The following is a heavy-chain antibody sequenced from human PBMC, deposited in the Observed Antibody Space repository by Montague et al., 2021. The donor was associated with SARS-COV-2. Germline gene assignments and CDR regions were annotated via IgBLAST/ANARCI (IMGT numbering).Heavy chain of an antibody. J-gene: IGHJ5*01. Sequence: SETLSLTCTGAVGSSSTCPYNCVWSPQPPGKVLEWIATISYSGTTYYIPSLQSRATLSMDMSTNQFSLRLTSVTAADTAVYFCARHPTGYPNWFDSWGQGTSVIVSS. D-gene: IGHD3-9*01. CDR2: ISYSGTT. CDR3: ARHPTGYPNWFDS. V-gene: IGHV4-39*01. CDR1: VGSSSTCPYN.